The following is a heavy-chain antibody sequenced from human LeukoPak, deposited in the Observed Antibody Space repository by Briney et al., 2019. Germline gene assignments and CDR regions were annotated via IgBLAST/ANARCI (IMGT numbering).Heavy chain of an antibody. Sequence: PSETLSLTCTVSGGSISSYYWSWIRQPPGKGLEWIGYIYYSGSTNYNPSLKSRVTISVDTSKNQFSLKLSSVTAADTAVYYCARDKAVAGIGWFDPWGQGTLVTVSS. D-gene: IGHD6-19*01. J-gene: IGHJ5*02. CDR1: GGSISSYY. V-gene: IGHV4-59*01. CDR3: ARDKAVAGIGWFDP. CDR2: IYYSGST.